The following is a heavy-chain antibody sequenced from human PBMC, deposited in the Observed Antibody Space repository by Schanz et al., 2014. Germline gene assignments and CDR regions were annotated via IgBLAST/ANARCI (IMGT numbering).Heavy chain of an antibody. CDR3: ARDRAYYYESSGDVGY. V-gene: IGHV1-2*02. Sequence: QVKLVQSGAEVKKPGASVKVSCKASGYTFTGYYMHWVRQAPGQGLEWMGWINPNSGGTNYAQNFQGRVTMTSDTSISTAYMELSRLRSDDTAVYYCARDRAYYYESSGDVGYWGQGTLVTVSS. J-gene: IGHJ4*02. CDR1: GYTFTGYY. CDR2: INPNSGGT. D-gene: IGHD3-22*01.